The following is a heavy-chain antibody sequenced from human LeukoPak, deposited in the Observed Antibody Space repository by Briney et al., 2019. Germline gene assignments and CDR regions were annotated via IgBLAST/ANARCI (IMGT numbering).Heavy chain of an antibody. CDR3: AKEAYISGGYFDY. CDR2: ISGSGGST. V-gene: IGHV3-23*01. D-gene: IGHD1-14*01. Sequence: GGILRLSCAASGFTFNSYAMSGVRQAPGKGLEGVSAISGSGGSTYYADSVKGRFTISRDNSKNTLYLQMNSLRAEDTAVYFCAKEAYISGGYFDYWGQGTLVTVSS. J-gene: IGHJ4*02. CDR1: GFTFNSYA.